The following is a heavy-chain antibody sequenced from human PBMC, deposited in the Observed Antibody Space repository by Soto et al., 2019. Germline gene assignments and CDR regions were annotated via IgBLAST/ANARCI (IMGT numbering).Heavy chain of an antibody. CDR1: GDLFNNDA. CDR3: AASSSVAAAGYFKF. CDR2: ISPLFSTT. V-gene: IGHV1-69*01. J-gene: IGHJ4*02. Sequence: QVQLVQSGAEVKEPGSSVKVSCKATGDLFNNDAFNWVRQAPGQGLEWMRRISPLFSTTNYAQKVQGRVTIGADELTTIVYLEVSNLESEDTAMYYCAASSSVAAAGYFKFWCQGTLVTVSP. D-gene: IGHD6-13*01.